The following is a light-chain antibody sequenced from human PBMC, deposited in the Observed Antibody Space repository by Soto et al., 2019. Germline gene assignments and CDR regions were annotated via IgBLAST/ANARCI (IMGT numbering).Light chain of an antibody. CDR3: PQRSYWPRT. CDR2: EAS. V-gene: IGKV3-11*01. J-gene: IGKJ1*01. CDR1: QSVSSY. Sequence: EIVVTQYKNTLSFSPGERATLSCRASQSVSSYLAWYQQKPGQAPRLLMYEASNRATGIPARFSGGGSGTDFTLTIISLEPEDFAVYYCPQRSYWPRTFGQVSNVDI.